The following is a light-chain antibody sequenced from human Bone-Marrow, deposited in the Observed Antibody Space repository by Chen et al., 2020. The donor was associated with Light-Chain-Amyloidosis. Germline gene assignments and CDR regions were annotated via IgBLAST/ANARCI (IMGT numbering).Light chain of an antibody. J-gene: IGLJ2*01. CDR2: DVN. V-gene: IGLV2-11*01. CDR1: HSDVGGYNY. CDR3: YSYAGSYTL. Sequence: QSALTQPRPVSGSPGQSVTISCTGTHSDVGGYNYVSCYQQYPGKAPKLMIYDVNKRPSGVPDRFSGSKSGITASLTISGLQAEDEADYYCYSYAGSYTLFGGGTKLTVL.